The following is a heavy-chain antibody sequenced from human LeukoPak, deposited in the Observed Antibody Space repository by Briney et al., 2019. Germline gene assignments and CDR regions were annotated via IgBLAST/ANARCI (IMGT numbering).Heavy chain of an antibody. J-gene: IGHJ4*02. CDR3: AKVVGSGSYPFDY. D-gene: IGHD1-26*01. Sequence: GGSLRLSCAASGFTVSSNYMSWVRQAPGKGLEWVSVIYSGGSTYYADSVKGRFTISRDNSKNTLYLQMNSLRAEDTAVYYCAKVVGSGSYPFDYWGQGTLVTVSS. CDR1: GFTVSSNY. CDR2: IYSGGST. V-gene: IGHV3-53*05.